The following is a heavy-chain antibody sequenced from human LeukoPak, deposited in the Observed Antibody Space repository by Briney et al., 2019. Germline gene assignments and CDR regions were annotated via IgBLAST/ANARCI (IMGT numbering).Heavy chain of an antibody. Sequence: GGSLRLSCAASGFTFSAYEMNWVRQAPGKGLEWVSYIGSSGSTVYYADSVKGRFTISRDNANNSLYMKMESLRDEDTAIYYCARDTLEYSNSPDALDIWGQGTMVTVSS. CDR3: ARDTLEYSNSPDALDI. V-gene: IGHV3-48*03. D-gene: IGHD4-23*01. J-gene: IGHJ3*02. CDR2: IGSSGSTV. CDR1: GFTFSAYE.